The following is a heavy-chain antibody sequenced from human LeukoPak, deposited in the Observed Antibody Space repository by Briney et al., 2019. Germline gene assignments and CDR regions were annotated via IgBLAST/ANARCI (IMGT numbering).Heavy chain of an antibody. CDR2: ISSSSSTI. CDR3: AEGPYYDILTGYSSDAFHI. J-gene: IGHJ3*02. Sequence: GGSLRLSCAASGFTFSTYGMNWVRQAPGKWLEWVSYISSSSSTIYYADSVKGRFTISRDNAKNSLYLQMNSLRAEDTAVYYCAEGPYYDILTGYSSDAFHIWGQGTVVTVSS. D-gene: IGHD3-9*01. V-gene: IGHV3-48*01. CDR1: GFTFSTYG.